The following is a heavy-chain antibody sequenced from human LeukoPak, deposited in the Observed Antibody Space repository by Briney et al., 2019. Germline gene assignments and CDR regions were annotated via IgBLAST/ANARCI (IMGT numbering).Heavy chain of an antibody. Sequence: ASVKVSCKASGYTFTSYDINWVRQATGQGPEWMGWMNPNSGNTGYAQKFQGRVTMTRNTSISTAYMELSSLRSEDTAVYYCARVVRRYYYYYYMDVWGKGTTVTISS. D-gene: IGHD3-22*01. CDR1: GYTFTSYD. CDR3: ARVVRRYYYYYYMDV. V-gene: IGHV1-8*01. CDR2: MNPNSGNT. J-gene: IGHJ6*03.